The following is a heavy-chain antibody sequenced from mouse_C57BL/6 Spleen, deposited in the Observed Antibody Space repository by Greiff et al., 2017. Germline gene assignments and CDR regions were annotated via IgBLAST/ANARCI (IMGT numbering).Heavy chain of an antibody. D-gene: IGHD1-1*01. V-gene: IGHV1-62-2*01. J-gene: IGHJ1*03. CDR1: GYTFTEYT. Sequence: VKLQQSGAELVKPGASVKLSCKASGYTFTEYTIHWVKQRSGQGLEWIGWFYPGSGSIKYNEKFKDKATLTADTSSSTVYMELSRLTSEDSAVXFWARHRICTTLGEDWYFDDWGTGTTVTVSS. CDR2: FYPGSGSI. CDR3: ARHRICTTLGEDWYFDD.